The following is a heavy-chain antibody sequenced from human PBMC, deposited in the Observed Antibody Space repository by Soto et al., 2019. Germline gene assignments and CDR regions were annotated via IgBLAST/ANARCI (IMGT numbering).Heavy chain of an antibody. CDR2: IYYSGST. D-gene: IGHD6-13*01. V-gene: IGHV4-59*01. J-gene: IGHJ6*03. CDR3: ARGMGSSPQEYYSYYYMDV. CDR1: GGSISSYY. Sequence: SETLSLTCTVSGGSISSYYWSWIRQPPGKGLEWIGYIYYSGSTNYNPSLKSRVTISVDTSKNQFSLKLSSVTAADTAVYYCARGMGSSPQEYYSYYYMDVWGTGTTVTVSS.